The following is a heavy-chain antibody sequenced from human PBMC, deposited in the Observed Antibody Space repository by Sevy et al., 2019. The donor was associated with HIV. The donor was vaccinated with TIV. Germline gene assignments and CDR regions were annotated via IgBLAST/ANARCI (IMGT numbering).Heavy chain of an antibody. CDR1: GHTLTELS. V-gene: IGHV1-24*01. D-gene: IGHD2-15*01. CDR2: FDPEDGET. J-gene: IGHJ4*02. CDR3: ATPVVQTHFLIDF. Sequence: ASVKVSCKVSGHTLTELSMQWVRQAPGKGLEWMGGFDPEDGETMFAQNFQGRVTMTADTSTDTAYMELSSLRSEDTAVYYCATPVVQTHFLIDFWGQGTLVTVSS.